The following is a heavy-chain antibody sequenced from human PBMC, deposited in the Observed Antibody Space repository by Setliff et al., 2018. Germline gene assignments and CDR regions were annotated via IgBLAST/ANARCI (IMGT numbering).Heavy chain of an antibody. CDR3: XKIIXRWELWDAFDI. CDR1: GGSISSGDDY. CDR2: IYYSGST. Sequence: SETLSLTCTVSGGSISSGDDYWSWIRQPPGKGVEWIGYIYYSGSTYYNPSLXSRVTISVXTSKNQFSLKLSSXXAAXTAVYYXXKIIXRWELWDAFDIWGQGTMVTVSS. D-gene: IGHD1-26*01. V-gene: IGHV4-30-4*08. J-gene: IGHJ3*02.